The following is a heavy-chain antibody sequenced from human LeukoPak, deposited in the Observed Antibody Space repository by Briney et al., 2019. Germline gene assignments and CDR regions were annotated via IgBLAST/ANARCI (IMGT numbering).Heavy chain of an antibody. CDR3: ASQSRIITIFGVVMTAHAFDI. CDR1: GYTFTGYY. Sequence: ASVKVSCKASGYTFTGYYMHWVRQAPGQGLEWKGWINPNSGGTNYAQKFQGRVTMTRDTSISTAYMELSRLRSDDTAVYYCASQSRIITIFGVVMTAHAFDIWGQGTMVTVSS. D-gene: IGHD3-3*01. CDR2: INPNSGGT. V-gene: IGHV1-2*02. J-gene: IGHJ3*02.